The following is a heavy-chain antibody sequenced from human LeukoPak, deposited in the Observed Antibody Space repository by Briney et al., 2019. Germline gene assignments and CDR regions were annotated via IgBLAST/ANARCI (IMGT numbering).Heavy chain of an antibody. Sequence: GRSLRLSCAASGFIFDDYAMHWVRQAPGKGLEWVSGISWNSGSIGYADSVKGRFTISRDNAKNSLYLQMNSLRAEDTALYYCVLGYCSSTSCYTDYDYWGQGTLVTVSS. CDR1: GFIFDDYA. CDR3: VLGYCSSTSCYTDYDY. J-gene: IGHJ4*02. D-gene: IGHD2-2*02. CDR2: ISWNSGSI. V-gene: IGHV3-9*01.